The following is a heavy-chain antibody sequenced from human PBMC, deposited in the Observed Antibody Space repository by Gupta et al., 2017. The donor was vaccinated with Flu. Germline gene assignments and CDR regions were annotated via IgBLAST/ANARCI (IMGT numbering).Heavy chain of an antibody. CDR2: IYYSGST. CDR1: GGSISSYY. D-gene: IGHD3-22*01. Sequence: QVQLQESGPGLVTPSDTLSLTGTVSGGSISSYYWCWIRPPPGEGLEWIGYIYYSGSTNYNPSLKSRVTISVDTSKNQFSLKLSSVTAADTAVYYCARDGGLYYYESRYYYYGMDVWGQGTTVTVSS. CDR3: ARDGGLYYYESRYYYYGMDV. J-gene: IGHJ6*02. V-gene: IGHV4-59*01.